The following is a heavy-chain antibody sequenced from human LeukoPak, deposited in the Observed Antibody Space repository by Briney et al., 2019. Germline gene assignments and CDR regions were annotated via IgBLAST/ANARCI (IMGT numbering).Heavy chain of an antibody. CDR3: SGRSIREGAGY. CDR2: IYQSGST. D-gene: IGHD2-21*01. CDR1: GGSISSSSHY. J-gene: IGHJ4*02. V-gene: IGHV4-39*07. Sequence: PLETLCLTCIVSGGSISSSSHYWGWVRQPPGKGLEWIGSIYQSGSTFYNPSLKSRVTISVDTSKNQFSLKLSSVTAADTAVYYCSGRSIREGAGYWGQGTLVTVSS.